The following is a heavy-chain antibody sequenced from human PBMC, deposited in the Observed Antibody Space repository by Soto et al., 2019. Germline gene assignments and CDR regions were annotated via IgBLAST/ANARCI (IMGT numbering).Heavy chain of an antibody. D-gene: IGHD1-20*01. J-gene: IGHJ5*02. CDR1: GFTFSSYA. Sequence: PGGSLRLSCAASGFTFSSYAMSWVRQAPGKGLEWVSAISGSGGSTYYADSVKGRFTISRDNSKNTLYLQMNSLRAEDTAVYYCARDSGNSYNRYNWFDPWGQGTLVTVSS. V-gene: IGHV3-23*01. CDR2: ISGSGGST. CDR3: ARDSGNSYNRYNWFDP.